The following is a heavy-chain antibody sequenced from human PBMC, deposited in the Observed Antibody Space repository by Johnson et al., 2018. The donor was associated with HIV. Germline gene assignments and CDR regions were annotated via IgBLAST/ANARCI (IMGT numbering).Heavy chain of an antibody. CDR2: IGTAGDT. Sequence: EVQLVESGGGLVQPGGSLRLSCAASGFSSRSYDMHWVRQRTGKGLEWVSGIGTAGDTYYPASVKGRFTISRVNAKNSLYLQMNSLRAEDTAVYSCARGFEWELLGSPASDVWGQGTMVTVSS. D-gene: IGHD1-26*01. V-gene: IGHV3-13*01. CDR1: GFSSRSYD. CDR3: ARGFEWELLGSPASDV. J-gene: IGHJ3*01.